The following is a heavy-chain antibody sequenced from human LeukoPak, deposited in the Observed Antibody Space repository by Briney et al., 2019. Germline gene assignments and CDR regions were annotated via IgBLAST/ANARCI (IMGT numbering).Heavy chain of an antibody. Sequence: PSETLSLTCAVYGGSFSGYYWSWIRQPPGKGLEWIGEINHSGSTNYNPSLKSRVTISVDTSKNQFSLKLSSVTAADTAVYYCARVGSYGYLDYWGQGTLVTVSS. D-gene: IGHD5-18*01. CDR2: INHSGST. J-gene: IGHJ4*02. CDR1: GGSFSGYY. CDR3: ARVGSYGYLDY. V-gene: IGHV4-34*01.